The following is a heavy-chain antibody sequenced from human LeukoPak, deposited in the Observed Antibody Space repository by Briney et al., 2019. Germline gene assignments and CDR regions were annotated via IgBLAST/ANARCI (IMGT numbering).Heavy chain of an antibody. CDR3: ARRREDYFDY. J-gene: IGHJ4*02. Sequence: SETLSLTCAVYGGSFSGYYWSWIRQPPGKGLEGIGYIYTSGSTNYNPSLKSRVTISVDTSKNQFSLKLSSVTAADTAVYYCARRREDYFDYWGQGTLVTVSS. V-gene: IGHV4-4*09. CDR1: GGSFSGYY. CDR2: IYTSGST.